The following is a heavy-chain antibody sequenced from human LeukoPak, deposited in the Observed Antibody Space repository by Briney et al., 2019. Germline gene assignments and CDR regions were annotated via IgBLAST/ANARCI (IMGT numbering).Heavy chain of an antibody. J-gene: IGHJ4*02. CDR3: ARNLDYYDSSSVGY. Sequence: GGSLRLSCAASGFTFSSYSMNWVRQAPGKGLEWVSSISGSSSYIYYADSVKGRFTISRDNAKNSLYLQMYSLRAEDTAVYYCARNLDYYDSSSVGYWGQGTLVTVSS. V-gene: IGHV3-21*01. CDR1: GFTFSSYS. CDR2: ISGSSSYI. D-gene: IGHD3-22*01.